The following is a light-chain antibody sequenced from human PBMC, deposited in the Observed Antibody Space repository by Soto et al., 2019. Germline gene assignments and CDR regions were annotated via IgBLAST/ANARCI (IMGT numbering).Light chain of an antibody. Sequence: DIQMTQSPSSLSASVGDRDTITCRASQSISDYLTWYQKKPGKAPNLLVYSASSLQSGVPSRFSGSGAGTDFTLTISSLQSEDFATYYCQQTHSIPYTVGQGTRLEIK. V-gene: IGKV1-39*01. CDR2: SAS. CDR3: QQTHSIPYT. CDR1: QSISDY. J-gene: IGKJ2*01.